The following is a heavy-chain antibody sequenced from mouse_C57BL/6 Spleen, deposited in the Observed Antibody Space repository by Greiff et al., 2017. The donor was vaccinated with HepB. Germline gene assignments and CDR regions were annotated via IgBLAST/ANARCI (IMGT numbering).Heavy chain of an antibody. V-gene: IGHV3-6*01. CDR1: GYSITSGYY. J-gene: IGHJ3*01. D-gene: IGHD4-1*01. CDR2: ISYDGSN. CDR3: ARGTGGFAY. Sequence: VQLKESGPGLVKPSQSLSLTCSVTGYSITSGYYWNWIRQFPGNKLEWMGYISYDGSNNYNPSLKNRISITRDTSKNQFFLKLNSVTTEDTATYDCARGTGGFAYWGQGTLVTVSA.